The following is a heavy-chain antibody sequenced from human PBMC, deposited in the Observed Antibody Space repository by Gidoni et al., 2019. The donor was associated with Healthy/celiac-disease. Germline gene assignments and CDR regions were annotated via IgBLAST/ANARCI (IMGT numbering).Heavy chain of an antibody. D-gene: IGHD3-16*01. CDR1: GFTFSSYA. CDR2: ISYDGSNK. V-gene: IGHV3-30-3*01. Sequence: QVQLVESGGGVVQPGRSLRLSCAASGFTFSSYAMHWVRQAPGKGLERVAVISYDGSNKYYADSVKGRFTISRDNSKNTLYLQMNSLRAEDTAVYYCARERGYAFDIWGQGTMVTVSS. CDR3: ARERGYAFDI. J-gene: IGHJ3*02.